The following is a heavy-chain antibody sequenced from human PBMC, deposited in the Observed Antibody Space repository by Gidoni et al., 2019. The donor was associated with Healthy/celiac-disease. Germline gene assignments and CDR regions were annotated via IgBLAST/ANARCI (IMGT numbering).Heavy chain of an antibody. Sequence: QVQLQESGPGLVKPSETLSLTCPASGGSISSYYWSWIRQPPGKGLEWIGYIYYSGSTNYNPSLKSRVTISVDTSKNQFSLKLTSVTAADTAVYYCAGGSGSYNFDYWGQGTLVTVSS. CDR1: GGSISSYY. CDR2: IYYSGST. D-gene: IGHD1-26*01. CDR3: AGGSGSYNFDY. J-gene: IGHJ4*02. V-gene: IGHV4-59*01.